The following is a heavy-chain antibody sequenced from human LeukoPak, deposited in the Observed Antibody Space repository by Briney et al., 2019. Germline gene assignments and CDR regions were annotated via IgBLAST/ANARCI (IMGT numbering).Heavy chain of an antibody. D-gene: IGHD2-21*01. J-gene: IGHJ4*02. CDR3: ARDRKCGSFDY. CDR2: ITSSSNTI. V-gene: IGHV3-48*01. Sequence: GGSLRLSCAASGFTFSSYDMNWVRQAPGKGLEWVSFITSSSNTIYYADSMKGRFTISRDNAKNSLYLQMNSLRAEDTAVYYCARDRKCGSFDYWGQGTPVTVSS. CDR1: GFTFSSYD.